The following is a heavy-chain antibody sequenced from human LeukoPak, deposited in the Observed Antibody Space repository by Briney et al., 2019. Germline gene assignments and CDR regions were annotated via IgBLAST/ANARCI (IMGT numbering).Heavy chain of an antibody. Sequence: GGSLRLSCAASGLTFSSNGMNWVRQAPGKGLDFIAYISSTGATIYYADSLKGRFTISRDNARNSLYLQMNSLRDEDTAVYFCARANSLMVRGVISYFDSWGQGTLVTVSS. CDR1: GLTFSSNG. CDR2: ISSTGATI. J-gene: IGHJ4*02. D-gene: IGHD3-10*01. V-gene: IGHV3-48*02. CDR3: ARANSLMVRGVISYFDS.